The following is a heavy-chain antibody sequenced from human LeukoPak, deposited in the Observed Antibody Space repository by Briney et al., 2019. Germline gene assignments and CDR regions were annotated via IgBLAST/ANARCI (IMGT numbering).Heavy chain of an antibody. CDR1: GYTFTSYY. CDR2: INSSGGST. Sequence: ASVKVSCKASGYTFTSYYMHWVRQAPGQGLEWMGIINSSGGSTSYAQKFQGRVTMTRDMSTSTVYMELSSLRSEDTAVYYCARERSPDIVVVPAAIRYGPPVDWGQGTLVTVSS. V-gene: IGHV1-46*01. D-gene: IGHD2-2*02. J-gene: IGHJ4*02. CDR3: ARERSPDIVVVPAAIRYGPPVD.